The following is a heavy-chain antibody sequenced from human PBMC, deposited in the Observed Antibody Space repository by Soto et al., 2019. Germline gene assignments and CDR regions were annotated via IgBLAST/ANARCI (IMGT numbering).Heavy chain of an antibody. D-gene: IGHD2-21*02. CDR3: ARDRYCGGDCYPHSYYYYGMDA. Sequence: NPGGSLRLSCAASGFTFSSYSMNWVRQAPGKGLEWVSSISSSSSYIYYADSVKGRFTISRDNAKNSLYLQMNSLRAEDTAVYYCARDRYCGGDCYPHSYYYYGMDAWGQGTTVTVSS. V-gene: IGHV3-21*01. J-gene: IGHJ6*02. CDR1: GFTFSSYS. CDR2: ISSSSSYI.